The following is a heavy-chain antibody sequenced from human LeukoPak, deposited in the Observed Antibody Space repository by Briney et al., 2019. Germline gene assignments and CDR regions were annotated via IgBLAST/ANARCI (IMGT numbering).Heavy chain of an antibody. CDR1: GFTFSNYG. J-gene: IGHJ4*02. CDR3: AREESSLVLGGLAY. CDR2: IQTDGNTK. V-gene: IGHV3-30*02. Sequence: PGGSLRLSCAASGFTFSNYGIHWVRQAPGKGLEGVTCIQTDGNTKYYAYSVRGRLTISRDNSKNTVSLQMNSLRAEDTAVYYCAREESSLVLGGLAYWGQGTLVTVSS. D-gene: IGHD6-13*01.